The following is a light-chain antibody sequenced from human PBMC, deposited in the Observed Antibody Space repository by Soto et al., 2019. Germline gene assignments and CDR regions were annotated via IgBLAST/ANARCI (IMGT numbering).Light chain of an antibody. V-gene: IGKV3-15*01. CDR2: SAS. CDR1: QSISDT. J-gene: IGKJ5*01. CDR3: QQYNNWPFS. Sequence: EIVMTQSPCTLSVSPGARATLSWGASQSISDTLAWYQQKPGQAPRLLIYSASRRATGFPARFSGSGSGTEFTLTISSLQSGDSAVYFCQQYNNWPFSFGQGTRLEIK.